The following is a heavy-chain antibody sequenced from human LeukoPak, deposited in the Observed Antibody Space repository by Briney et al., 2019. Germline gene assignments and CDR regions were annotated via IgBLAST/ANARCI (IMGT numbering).Heavy chain of an antibody. CDR2: IYYSGST. J-gene: IGHJ4*02. CDR3: AKDSPAPKISSGYDLVFSY. D-gene: IGHD5-12*01. Sequence: ETLSLTCTVSGGSISSYYWSWIRQPPGKGLEWIGYIYYSGSTNYNPSLKSRVTISVDTSKNQFSLKLSSVTAADTAVYYCAKDSPAPKISSGYDLVFSYWGQGTLVTVSS. V-gene: IGHV4-59*12. CDR1: GGSISSYY.